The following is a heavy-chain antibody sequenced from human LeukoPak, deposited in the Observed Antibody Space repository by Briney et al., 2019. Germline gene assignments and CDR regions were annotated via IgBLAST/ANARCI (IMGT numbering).Heavy chain of an antibody. CDR2: ISSSGSNI. Sequence: GGSLRLSCEASGFTFSTYEMSWVRQAPGKGLEWVSYISSSGSNIYYADSVKGRFTISRGNARNSLYLQMNSLRAEDTAVYYCATSGQDDYWGQGTLVTVSS. CDR1: GFTFSTYE. V-gene: IGHV3-48*03. D-gene: IGHD2-15*01. J-gene: IGHJ4*02. CDR3: ATSGQDDY.